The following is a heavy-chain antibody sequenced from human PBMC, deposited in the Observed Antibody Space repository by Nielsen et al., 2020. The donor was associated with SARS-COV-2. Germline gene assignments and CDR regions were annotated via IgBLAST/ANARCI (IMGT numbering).Heavy chain of an antibody. CDR2: IIGGGGRT. CDR1: GFTFSTYA. V-gene: IGHV3-23*01. CDR3: AKAFRSSDWLRAANDY. J-gene: IGHJ4*02. Sequence: GESLKISCAASGFTFSTYAMSWVRQAPGKGLEWVSGIIGGGGRTHYADSVEGRFTISRDDSKNTLYLQMNSLRGEDTAVYYCAKAFRSSDWLRAANDYWGQRTLVTVSS. D-gene: IGHD3-9*01.